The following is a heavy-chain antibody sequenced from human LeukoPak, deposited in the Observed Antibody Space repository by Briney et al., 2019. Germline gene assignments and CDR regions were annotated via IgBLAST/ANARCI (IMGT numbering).Heavy chain of an antibody. V-gene: IGHV4-30-4*01. J-gene: IGHJ6*02. Sequence: PSQTLSLTCAVSGASITSDDYYWNWIRQTPGKDLEWIGYIYSSGGTYYSPSLKSRVTISLDTSKNQLSLKLSSVTAADTAVYYCARQGAPHQQLVTYGMDVWGQGTTVTVSS. CDR1: GASITSDDYY. D-gene: IGHD6-13*01. CDR2: IYSSGGT. CDR3: ARQGAPHQQLVTYGMDV.